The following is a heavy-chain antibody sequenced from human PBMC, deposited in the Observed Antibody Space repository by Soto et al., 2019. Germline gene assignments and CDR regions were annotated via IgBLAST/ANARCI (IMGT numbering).Heavy chain of an antibody. D-gene: IGHD5-18*01. CDR1: GLTFEDYN. V-gene: IGHV3-43*01. CDR2: ISWDGGST. CDR3: AKDDTDTSMVTPGRDYYSYAMDV. J-gene: IGHJ6*02. Sequence: GGSLRLSCAASGLTFEDYNMHWVRQAPGKGLEWVCLISWDGGSTYCADSVKGRFTISRDNSKDSLYLQMSSLRTDDSALYYCAKDDTDTSMVTPGRDYYSYAMDVWGQGTTVTVSS.